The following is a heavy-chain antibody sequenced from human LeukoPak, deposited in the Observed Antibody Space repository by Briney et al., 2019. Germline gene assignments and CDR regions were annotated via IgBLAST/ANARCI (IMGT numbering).Heavy chain of an antibody. V-gene: IGHV4-4*07. CDR3: AREPVVAPAAIAGGFDY. D-gene: IGHD2-2*02. Sequence: SETLSLTCTVSGGSISSYYWSWIRQPAGKGLEWIGRIYTSGSTNYNPSLKSRVTMSVDTSKNQFSLKLSSVTAADTAVYYCAREPVVAPAAIAGGFDYWGQGTLVTVSS. CDR1: GGSISSYY. J-gene: IGHJ4*02. CDR2: IYTSGST.